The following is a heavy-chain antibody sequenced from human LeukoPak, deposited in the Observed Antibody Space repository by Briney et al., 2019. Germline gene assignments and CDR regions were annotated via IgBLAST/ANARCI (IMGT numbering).Heavy chain of an antibody. D-gene: IGHD2/OR15-2a*01. CDR3: ARLIETYFDY. J-gene: IGHJ4*02. Sequence: SETLSLTCTVSGGSISSSSYYWGWIRQPPGKGLEWIGSIYYSGSTYYNPSLKSRVTISVDTSKNQFSLKPSSVTAADTAVYYCARLIETYFDYWGQGTLVTVSS. V-gene: IGHV4-39*01. CDR1: GGSISSSSYY. CDR2: IYYSGST.